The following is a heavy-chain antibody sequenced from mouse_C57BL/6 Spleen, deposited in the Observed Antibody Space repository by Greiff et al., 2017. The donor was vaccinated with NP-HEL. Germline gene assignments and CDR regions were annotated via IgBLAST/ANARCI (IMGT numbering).Heavy chain of an antibody. Sequence: EVKLMESGGDLVKPGGSLKLSCAASGFTFSSYGMSWVRQTPDKRLEWVATISSGGSYTYYPDSVKGRFTISRDNAKNTLYLQMSSLKSEGTAMYYCARRWDWYFDVWGTGTTVTVSS. CDR3: ARRWDWYFDV. J-gene: IGHJ1*03. CDR2: ISSGGSYT. V-gene: IGHV5-6*02. CDR1: GFTFSSYG.